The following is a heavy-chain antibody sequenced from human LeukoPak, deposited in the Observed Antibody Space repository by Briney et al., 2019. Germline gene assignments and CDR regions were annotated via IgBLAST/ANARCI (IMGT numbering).Heavy chain of an antibody. Sequence: SETLSLTCTVSGGSISSYYWSWIRQPAGKGLEWIGRIYTSGSTNYNPSLTSRVTMSVDTSKNQFSLKLSSVTAADTAVYYCARDQGAVAEHDAFDIWGQGTMVTVSS. J-gene: IGHJ3*02. CDR1: GGSISSYY. D-gene: IGHD6-19*01. CDR2: IYTSGST. V-gene: IGHV4-4*07. CDR3: ARDQGAVAEHDAFDI.